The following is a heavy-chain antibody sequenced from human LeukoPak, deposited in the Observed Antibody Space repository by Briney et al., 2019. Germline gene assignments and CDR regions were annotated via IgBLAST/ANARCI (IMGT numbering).Heavy chain of an antibody. CDR2: ISYDGSIN. Sequence: PGVSLRLSCAASGFTVSSNYMIWLRQAPGKGLEWVALISYDGSINDYADSVKGRFTISRDNSKNTLYLQMNSLRAEDTAVYYCAKSRSDVVDYWGQGTLVTVSS. CDR1: GFTVSSNY. V-gene: IGHV3-30*18. J-gene: IGHJ4*02. D-gene: IGHD3-3*01. CDR3: AKSRSDVVDY.